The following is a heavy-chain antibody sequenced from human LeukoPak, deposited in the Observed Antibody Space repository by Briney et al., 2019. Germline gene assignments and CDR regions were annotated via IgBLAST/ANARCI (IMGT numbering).Heavy chain of an antibody. D-gene: IGHD6-19*01. CDR2: IYYSGST. CDR3: ARFPGGAVAGIGP. CDR1: GGSISSYY. V-gene: IGHV4-59*08. Sequence: SETLSLTCTVSGGSISSYYWSWIRQPPGKGLEWIGYIYYSGSTNYNPSLKSRVTISVDTSKNQFSLKLSSVTAADTAVYYCARFPGGAVAGIGPWGQGALVTVSS. J-gene: IGHJ5*02.